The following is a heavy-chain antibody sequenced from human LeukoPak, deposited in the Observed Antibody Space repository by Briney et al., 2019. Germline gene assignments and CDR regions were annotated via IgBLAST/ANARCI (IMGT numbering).Heavy chain of an antibody. V-gene: IGHV4-39*01. Sequence: SETLSLTCTVSGGSISSSSYYWGWIRQPPGKGLEWIGSIYYSGSTCYNPSLKSRVTISVDTSKNQFSLKLSSVTAADTAVYYCARRIAARSGYNWFDPWGQGTLVTVSS. CDR1: GGSISSSSYY. CDR3: ARRIAARSGYNWFDP. J-gene: IGHJ5*02. CDR2: IYYSGST. D-gene: IGHD6-6*01.